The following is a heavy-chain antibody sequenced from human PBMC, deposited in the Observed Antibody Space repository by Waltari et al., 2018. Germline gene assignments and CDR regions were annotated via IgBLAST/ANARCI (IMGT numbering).Heavy chain of an antibody. V-gene: IGHV4-34*01. D-gene: IGHD5-12*01. CDR1: GGSFSGYY. CDR2: INHSGST. J-gene: IGHJ4*02. Sequence: QVQLQQWGAGLLKPSETLSLTCAVYGGSFSGYYLSWIRQPPGKGLEWIGEINHSGSTNYNPSLKSRVTISVDTSKNQFSLKLSSVTAADTAVYYCAGGGDGYNSDFDYWGQGTLVTVSS. CDR3: AGGGDGYNSDFDY.